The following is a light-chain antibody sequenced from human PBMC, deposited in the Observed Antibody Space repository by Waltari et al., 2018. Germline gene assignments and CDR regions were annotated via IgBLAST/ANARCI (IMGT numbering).Light chain of an antibody. V-gene: IGLV2-14*03. CDR2: DVS. Sequence: QSALTQPASVSGSPGQSITLSCTGTSSDVGCYNYVSWYQPHPGKAPKLMIYDVSNRPSGVSNRFSGSKSGNTASLTISGLQAEDEADYYCSSYTSSSTPYVVFGGGTKLTVL. CDR3: SSYTSSSTPYVV. CDR1: SSDVGCYNY. J-gene: IGLJ2*01.